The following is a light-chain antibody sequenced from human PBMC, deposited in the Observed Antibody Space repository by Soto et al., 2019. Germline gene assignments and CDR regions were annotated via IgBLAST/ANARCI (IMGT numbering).Light chain of an antibody. Sequence: QSALTQHPSASGSPGQSVTISCTGTRSDVGGYNYDSWYQHHPGKAPKLIIYEVYKRPSGVPYRFSGSKSGNTAALTVSGLQSEDEADYCCCSYVGTNSYVFGTGTKVTVL. CDR1: RSDVGGYNY. J-gene: IGLJ1*01. CDR3: CSYVGTNSYV. V-gene: IGLV2-8*01. CDR2: EVY.